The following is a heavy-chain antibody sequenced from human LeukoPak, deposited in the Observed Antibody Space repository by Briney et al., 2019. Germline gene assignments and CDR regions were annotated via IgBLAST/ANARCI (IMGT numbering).Heavy chain of an antibody. CDR2: INPSGGST. CDR3: ARVKPNYYDSSAYGTFDI. V-gene: IGHV1-46*01. Sequence: ASVKVSSKASGYTFTSYYMHWVRQAPGQGLEWMGIINPSGGSTSYAQKFQGRVTMTRDTSTSTVYMELSSLRSEDTAVYYCARVKPNYYDSSAYGTFDIWGQGTMVTVSS. J-gene: IGHJ3*02. CDR1: GYTFTSYY. D-gene: IGHD3-22*01.